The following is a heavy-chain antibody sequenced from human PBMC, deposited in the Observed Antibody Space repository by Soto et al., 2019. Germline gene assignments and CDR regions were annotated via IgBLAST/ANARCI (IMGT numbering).Heavy chain of an antibody. J-gene: IGHJ5*02. V-gene: IGHV4-31*03. CDR2: IYYSGST. Sequence: SETLSLTCTVSGGSISSGGYYWSWIRQHPGKGLEWIGYIYYSGSTYYNPSLKSRVTISVDTSKNQFSLKLSSVTAADTAVYYCARAKYYYGSGSYSDAYNWFDPWGQGTLVTVSS. CDR1: GGSISSGGYY. D-gene: IGHD3-10*01. CDR3: ARAKYYYGSGSYSDAYNWFDP.